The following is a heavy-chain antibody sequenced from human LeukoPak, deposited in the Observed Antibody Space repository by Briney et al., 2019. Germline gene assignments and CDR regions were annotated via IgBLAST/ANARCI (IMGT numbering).Heavy chain of an antibody. J-gene: IGHJ4*02. CDR1: GGSFNDYS. CDR2: INHSGST. V-gene: IGHV4-34*01. D-gene: IGHD6-13*01. CDR3: ARLGLYTSSWHRYYYFDY. Sequence: SETLSLTCGVHGGSFNDYSWTWIRQSPGKGLEWIGEINHSGSTSYNPSLKSRFTMSVDASKNQFSLRLSSVTAADTAVYYCARLGLYTSSWHRYYYFDYWGQGTLVTVSP.